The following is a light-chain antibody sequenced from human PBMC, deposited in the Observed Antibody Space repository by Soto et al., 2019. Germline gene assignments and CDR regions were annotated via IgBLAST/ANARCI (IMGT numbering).Light chain of an antibody. J-gene: IGLJ2*01. CDR3: ETWDSNTRV. CDR2: LEGSGSY. V-gene: IGLV4-60*02. CDR1: SGHSSYI. Sequence: VLTQSSSASASLGSSVQLTCTLSSGHSSYIIAWHQQQPGKAPRYLMKLEGSGSYNKGSGVPDRFSGSSSGADRYLTISNLQFEDEANYYCETWDSNTRVFGGGTKLTVL.